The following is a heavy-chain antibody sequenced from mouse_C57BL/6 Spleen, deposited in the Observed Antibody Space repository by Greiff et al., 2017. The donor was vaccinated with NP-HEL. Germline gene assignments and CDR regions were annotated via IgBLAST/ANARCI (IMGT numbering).Heavy chain of an antibody. V-gene: IGHV1-53*01. J-gene: IGHJ4*01. D-gene: IGHD1-1*01. CDR2: INPSNGGT. CDR1: GYTFTSYW. Sequence: QVQLQQSGTELVKPGASVKLSCKASGYTFTSYWMHWVKQRPGQGLEWIGNINPSNGGTNYNEKFKSKATLTVDKSSSTAYMQLSSLTSEDSAVYDCARSHYYGSSNGAMDYWGQGTSVTVAS. CDR3: ARSHYYGSSNGAMDY.